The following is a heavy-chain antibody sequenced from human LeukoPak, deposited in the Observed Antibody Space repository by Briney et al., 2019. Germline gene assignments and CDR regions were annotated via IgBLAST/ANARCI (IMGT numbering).Heavy chain of an antibody. CDR3: AKLSSGNLYYFDY. Sequence: PGGSLRLSCAASGFTFSSYAMSWVRQAPGKGLEWVSGISGSGGSTSYADSVKGRFTISRDNSRNTLYLQMNSLRAEDTAVYYCAKLSSGNLYYFDYWGQGTLVTVSS. J-gene: IGHJ4*02. CDR2: ISGSGGST. CDR1: GFTFSSYA. V-gene: IGHV3-23*01. D-gene: IGHD3-3*01.